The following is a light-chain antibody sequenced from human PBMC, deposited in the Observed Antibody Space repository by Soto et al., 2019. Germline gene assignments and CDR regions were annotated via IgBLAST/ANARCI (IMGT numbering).Light chain of an antibody. V-gene: IGKV2-28*01. CDR1: QSLLHSSGHNC. Sequence: DIVMTQSPLSLPVTPGEPASISCRSSQSLLHSSGHNCLDWYLQKPGQSPQLLIYFGSNRASGVPDMFSGSGSGTDFTLKISRVEAEDVGLYYCMQTLQTPLTFGGGTKVEIK. CDR3: MQTLQTPLT. J-gene: IGKJ4*01. CDR2: FGS.